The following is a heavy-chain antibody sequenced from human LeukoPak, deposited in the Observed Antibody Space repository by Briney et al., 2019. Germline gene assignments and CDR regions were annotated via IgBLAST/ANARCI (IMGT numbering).Heavy chain of an antibody. J-gene: IGHJ4*02. CDR3: ARNRDGYNSFDY. D-gene: IGHD5-24*01. CDR2: IYFSGTT. Sequence: ETLSLACTVSGDSISSYYWSWMRQPPGKGLEWIGYIYFSGTTYYNPSLRSRVTISVDTSKNHFSLKLSSVTAADTAVYYCARNRDGYNSFDYWGQGTLVTVSS. CDR1: GDSISSYY. V-gene: IGHV4-59*12.